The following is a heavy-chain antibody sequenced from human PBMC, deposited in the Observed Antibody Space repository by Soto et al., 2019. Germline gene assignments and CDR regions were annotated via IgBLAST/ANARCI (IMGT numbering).Heavy chain of an antibody. CDR3: ARAPMVLTRSYFDS. D-gene: IGHD3-22*01. CDR1: DGSISNFY. Sequence: ETLSLTCTVSDGSISNFYWSWIRQPPGKGLEWIGYISSSGNTNYNPSLKSRVSISVDTSKNQFSLNLTSVTAADTAVYYCARAPMVLTRSYFDSWGQGTPVTVSS. J-gene: IGHJ4*02. V-gene: IGHV4-59*01. CDR2: ISSSGNT.